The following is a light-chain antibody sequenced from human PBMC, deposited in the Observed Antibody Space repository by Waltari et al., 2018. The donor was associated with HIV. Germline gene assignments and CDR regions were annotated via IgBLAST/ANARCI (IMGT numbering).Light chain of an antibody. CDR1: NSNIGRNY. CDR3: ASWDDRLSDYV. CDR2: RND. V-gene: IGLV1-47*01. Sequence: QSGLTQPPSLSGTPGQRLTISCSGTNSNIGRNYVFWYHQVPGAAPSLLVYRNDQRPSGVPDRFSGARSGASATLVISGLRSDDEADYYCASWDDRLSDYVFGGGTKVSVL. J-gene: IGLJ1*01.